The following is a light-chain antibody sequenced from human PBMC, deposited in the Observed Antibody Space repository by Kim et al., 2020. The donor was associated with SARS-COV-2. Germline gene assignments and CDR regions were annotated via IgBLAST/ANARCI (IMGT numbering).Light chain of an antibody. Sequence: ASICCRSSQSLLHSDGKTYLYGYLQKPGQSPQLLIYEVSKRFSGVPDRLSGSGSGTDFTLKISRVEAGDVGVYYCMQSIQLPLFTFGPGTKVDIK. CDR2: EVS. V-gene: IGKV2D-29*02. CDR1: QSLLHSDGKTY. J-gene: IGKJ3*01. CDR3: MQSIQLPLFT.